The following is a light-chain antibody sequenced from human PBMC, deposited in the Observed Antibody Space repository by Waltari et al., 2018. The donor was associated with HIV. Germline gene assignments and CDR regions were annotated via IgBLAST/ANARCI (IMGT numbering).Light chain of an antibody. CDR2: GNN. J-gene: IGLJ1*01. Sequence: QSVLTQPPSVSGAPGQRVSISCTGSGAGHEVQWYQQIAGKAPKLLIFGNNKRPSGVPARFFGSKSGTSASLAITCLQPADEAHYYCQSFDSSLTGFVFGSGTEVVVL. CDR1: GAGHE. CDR3: QSFDSSLTGFV. V-gene: IGLV1-40*01.